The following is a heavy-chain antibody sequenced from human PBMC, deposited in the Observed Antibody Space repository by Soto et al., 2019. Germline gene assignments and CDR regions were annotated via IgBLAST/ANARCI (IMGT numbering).Heavy chain of an antibody. V-gene: IGHV4-31*03. D-gene: IGHD5-18*01. J-gene: IGHJ6*02. CDR2: IYYSGST. CDR3: ARDRVDSYGLAYYGMDV. CDR1: GGSISSGGYY. Sequence: SETLSLTCTVSGGSISSGGYYWSWIRQHPGKGLEWIGYIYYSGSTYYNPSLKSRVTISVDTSKNQFSLKLSSVTAADTAVYYCARDRVDSYGLAYYGMDVWGQGTTVTVSS.